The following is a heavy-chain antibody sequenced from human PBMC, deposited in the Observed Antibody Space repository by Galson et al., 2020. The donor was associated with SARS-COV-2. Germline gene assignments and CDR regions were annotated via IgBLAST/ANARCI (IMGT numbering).Heavy chain of an antibody. V-gene: IGHV4-59*01. CDR3: ARGGGYLDAFDI. CDR1: GGSLSNFY. Sequence: ASETLSLTCTVSGGSLSNFYWSWIRQPPGKGLERIGYIYYSGSTNYNPSLKSRVTISVDTSKNQVSLILNSVTAADTAIYFCARGGGYLDAFDIWGQGTMVTASS. CDR2: IYYSGST. D-gene: IGHD3-22*01. J-gene: IGHJ3*02.